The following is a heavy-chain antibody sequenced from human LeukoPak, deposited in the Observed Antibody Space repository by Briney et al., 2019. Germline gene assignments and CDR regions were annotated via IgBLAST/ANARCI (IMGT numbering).Heavy chain of an antibody. J-gene: IGHJ2*01. CDR3: ARGGWSLDL. CDR2: IYYSGST. Sequence: PSETLSLTCTVSGGSISPYYWSWIRQPPGKGLECIGYIYYSGSTNYGPSLKSRVTISVDTSKNQFSLKLSSVTAADTAVYYCARGGWSLDLWGRGTLVTVSS. V-gene: IGHV4-59*01. D-gene: IGHD3-16*01. CDR1: GGSISPYY.